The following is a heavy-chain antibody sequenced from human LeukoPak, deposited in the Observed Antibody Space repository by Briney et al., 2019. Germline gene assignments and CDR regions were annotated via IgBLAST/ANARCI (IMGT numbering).Heavy chain of an antibody. CDR1: GFTFSDYY. CDR3: ARDDEWSIAVFVD. V-gene: IGHV3-11*06. Sequence: GGSLRLSCAASGFTFSDYYMSWIRQAPGKGLEWVSYISSSSSYTNYADSVKGRFTISRDNAKNPLYLQMNSLRAEDTAVYYCARDDEWSIAVFVDWGQGTLVTVSS. J-gene: IGHJ4*02. CDR2: ISSSSSYT. D-gene: IGHD6-6*01.